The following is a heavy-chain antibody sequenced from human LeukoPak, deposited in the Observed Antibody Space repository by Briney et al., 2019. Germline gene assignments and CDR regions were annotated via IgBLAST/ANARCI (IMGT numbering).Heavy chain of an antibody. CDR3: ARHTDRIRFAMDV. CDR1: GGSISGSYSY. CDR2: VFHSGTT. V-gene: IGHV4-39*01. J-gene: IGHJ6*02. Sequence: SETLSLTCIVSGGSISGSYSYWGWVRQPPGEGLEWVGNVFHSGTTYYNPSLKSRLTTSVDTSKNLFSMRLSSVTAADTAVYYCARHTDRIRFAMDVWGQGTTVTVSS. D-gene: IGHD3-22*01.